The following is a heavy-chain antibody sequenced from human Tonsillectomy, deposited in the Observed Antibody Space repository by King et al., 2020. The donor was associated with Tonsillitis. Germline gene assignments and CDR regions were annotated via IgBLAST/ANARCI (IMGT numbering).Heavy chain of an antibody. D-gene: IGHD3-10*02. J-gene: IGHJ5*02. Sequence: QLQESGPGLGKPSETLSLTCAVSGFSISRGYYWGWIRQPPGKGLEWIGSIHHSGSNYYNPSLKSRVTISIDTSKNQFSLKLSSVTAAVTAVYYRARDDGSVFGTQGWVDAWGQGTLVTVSS. CDR2: IHHSGSN. CDR3: ARDDGSVFGTQGWVDA. V-gene: IGHV4-38-2*01. CDR1: GFSISRGYY.